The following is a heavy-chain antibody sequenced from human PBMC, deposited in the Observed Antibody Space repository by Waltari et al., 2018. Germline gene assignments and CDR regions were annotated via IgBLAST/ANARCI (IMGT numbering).Heavy chain of an antibody. CDR1: GFTFSSYA. J-gene: IGHJ4*02. CDR2: ISGSGGST. Sequence: EVQLLESGGGLVQPGGSLRLSCAASGFTFSSYAMSWVRQAPGKGLEWVSAISGSGGSTYYAESVKGRFTISRDNSKNTLYLQMNSLRAEDTAVYYCAKGIEYSSSLTLDYWGQGTLVTVSS. CDR3: AKGIEYSSSLTLDY. D-gene: IGHD6-6*01. V-gene: IGHV3-23*01.